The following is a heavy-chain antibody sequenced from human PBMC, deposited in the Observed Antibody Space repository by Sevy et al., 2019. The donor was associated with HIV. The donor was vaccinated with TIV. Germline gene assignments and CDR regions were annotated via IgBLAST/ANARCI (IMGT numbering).Heavy chain of an antibody. CDR1: GFIFSSYW. CDR2: ISGGGGGT. V-gene: IGHV3-23*01. D-gene: IGHD6-13*01. CDR3: AKHYIHDIADGWYFDL. Sequence: GGSLRLSCAASGFIFSSYWMSWVRQAPGKGLEGKGLEWVSTISGGGGGTYYADSVRGRFTISRDNSKNTLYLQVNSLRVEDTAVYYCAKHYIHDIADGWYFDLWGRGTLVTVSS. J-gene: IGHJ2*01.